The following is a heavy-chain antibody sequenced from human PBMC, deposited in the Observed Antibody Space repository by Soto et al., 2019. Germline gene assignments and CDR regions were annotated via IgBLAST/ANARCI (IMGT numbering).Heavy chain of an antibody. V-gene: IGHV3-30-3*01. CDR1: GFTFSSYA. D-gene: IGHD3-16*01. J-gene: IGHJ3*02. Sequence: PGGSLRLSCAASGFTFSSYAMHWVRQAPGKGLEWVAVISYDGSNKYYADSVKGRFTISRDNSKNTLYLQMNSLRAEDTDVYYCERESPFGAFDIWGPGTMVTVSS. CDR3: ERESPFGAFDI. CDR2: ISYDGSNK.